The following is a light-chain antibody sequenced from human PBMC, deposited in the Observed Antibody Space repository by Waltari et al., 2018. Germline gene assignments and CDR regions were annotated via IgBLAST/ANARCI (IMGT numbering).Light chain of an antibody. CDR3: AAWDNSLSAWV. Sequence: QPVLTLPPSASGTPGQAVSLSCSGRSPNIGRNYVYWYQQLPGTAPKLLIYNNDQRPSEVPHRFFGSKSDTSASLVISGLRSEDEGHYNCAAWDNSLSAWVFGGGTKLT. CDR1: SPNIGRNY. V-gene: IGLV1-47*01. CDR2: NND. J-gene: IGLJ3*02.